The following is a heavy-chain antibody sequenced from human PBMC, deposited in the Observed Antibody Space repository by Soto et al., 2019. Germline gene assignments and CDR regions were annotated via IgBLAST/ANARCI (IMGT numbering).Heavy chain of an antibody. D-gene: IGHD3-22*01. V-gene: IGHV3-30-3*01. Sequence: PGGSLRLSCAASGFTFSSYAMHWVRQAPGKGLEWVAVISSDGSNKYYADSVKGRFTISRDNSKNTLYLQMNSLRAEDTAVYYCARDPAPYYSNYNYYGMDVWGQGTTVTVSS. CDR2: ISSDGSNK. J-gene: IGHJ6*02. CDR1: GFTFSSYA. CDR3: ARDPAPYYSNYNYYGMDV.